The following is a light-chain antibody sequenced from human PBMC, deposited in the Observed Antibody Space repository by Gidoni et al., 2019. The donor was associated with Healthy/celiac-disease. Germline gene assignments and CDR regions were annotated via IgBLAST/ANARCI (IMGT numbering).Light chain of an antibody. J-gene: IGKJ4*01. CDR1: QSVSSY. CDR3: QQRSNWPPLT. Sequence: EMVLTQSPATLSLSPGERATLSCRASQSVSSYLAWYQQKPGQAPRLLIYDASNRATGIPARFSGSGSWTAFTLTISSLEPEDFAVYYCQQRSNWPPLTFGGGTKVEIK. CDR2: DAS. V-gene: IGKV3-11*01.